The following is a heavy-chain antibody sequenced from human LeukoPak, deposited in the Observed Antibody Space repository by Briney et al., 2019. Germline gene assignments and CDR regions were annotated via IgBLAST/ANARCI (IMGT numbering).Heavy chain of an antibody. V-gene: IGHV4-59*08. Sequence: PSETLSLTCTVSGGSISSYYWSWIRQPPGKGLEWIGYIYYSGSTNYSPSLKSRVTISVDTSKNQFSLKLSSVTAADTAVYYCARQGYSAYEILHYWGQGTLVTVSS. D-gene: IGHD5-12*01. CDR1: GGSISSYY. CDR3: ARQGYSAYEILHY. CDR2: IYYSGST. J-gene: IGHJ4*02.